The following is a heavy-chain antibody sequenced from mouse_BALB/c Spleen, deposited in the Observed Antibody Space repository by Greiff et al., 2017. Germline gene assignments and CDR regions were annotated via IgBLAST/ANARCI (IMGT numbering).Heavy chain of an antibody. CDR2: ISSGGSYT. D-gene: IGHD2-4*01. CDR1: GFTFSSYT. CDR3: TREGPSTMITTYYFDY. Sequence: EVMLVESGGGLVKPGGSLKLSCAASGFTFSSYTMSWVRQTPEKRLEWVATISSGGSYTYYPDSVKGRFTISRDNAKNTLYLQMSSLKSEDTAMYYCTREGPSTMITTYYFDYWGQGTTLTVSS. J-gene: IGHJ2*01. V-gene: IGHV5-6-4*01.